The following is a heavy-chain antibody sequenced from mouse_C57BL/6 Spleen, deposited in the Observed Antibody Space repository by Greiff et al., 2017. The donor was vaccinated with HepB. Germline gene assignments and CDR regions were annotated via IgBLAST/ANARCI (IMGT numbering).Heavy chain of an antibody. D-gene: IGHD1-1*01. J-gene: IGHJ1*03. CDR1: GYTFTSYW. Sequence: QVQLQQSGAELVRPGSSVKLSCKASGYTFTSYWMHWVKQRPIQGLEWIGNIDPSDSETHYNQKFKDKATLTVDKSSSTAYMQLSSLTSEDSAVYYCARRDITTVRYFDVWGTGTTVTVSS. CDR3: ARRDITTVRYFDV. CDR2: IDPSDSET. V-gene: IGHV1-52*01.